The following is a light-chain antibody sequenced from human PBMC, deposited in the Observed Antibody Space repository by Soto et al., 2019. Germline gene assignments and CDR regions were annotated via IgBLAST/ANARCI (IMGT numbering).Light chain of an antibody. CDR1: SGSVSTSYY. Sequence: QTVVTQEPSFSVSPGGTVTLTCGLSSGSVSTSYYSSWYQQTPGQAPRTLIYSTNTRSSGVPDRFSGSKSGTSASLAISGLRSEDEAYYHCAAWDDSLSGVVFGGGTKLTVL. CDR3: AAWDDSLSGVV. J-gene: IGLJ2*01. V-gene: IGLV8-61*01. CDR2: STN.